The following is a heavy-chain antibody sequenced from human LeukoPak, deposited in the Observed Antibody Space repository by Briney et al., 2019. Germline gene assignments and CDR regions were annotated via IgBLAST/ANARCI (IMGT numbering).Heavy chain of an antibody. CDR1: GGTFSSYA. CDR2: IIPIFGTA. CDR3: ARDLRFLVPARAFDP. Sequence: SVKLSCKASGGTFSSYAISWVRQAPGQGLKWMGGIIPIFGTANYAQKFQGRVTITADESTSTAYMELSSLRSEDTAVYYCARDLRFLVPARAFDPWGQGTLVTVS. V-gene: IGHV1-69*13. D-gene: IGHD3-3*01. J-gene: IGHJ5*02.